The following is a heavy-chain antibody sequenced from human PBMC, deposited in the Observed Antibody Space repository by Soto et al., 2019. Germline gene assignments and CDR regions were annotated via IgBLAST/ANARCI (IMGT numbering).Heavy chain of an antibody. CDR1: GDSISNGGYY. Sequence: SETLSLTCTVSGDSISNGGYYWTWIRQHPGKGLEWIGYIYYTGSTYYSPSLKSRVTISVDTSKNQFSLKLSSVTASDTAVYYCARDEEVNYSESGGYDYYYGLDVWGQGITVTVSS. V-gene: IGHV4-31*03. CDR2: IYYTGST. CDR3: ARDEEVNYSESGGYDYYYGLDV. J-gene: IGHJ6*02. D-gene: IGHD4-4*01.